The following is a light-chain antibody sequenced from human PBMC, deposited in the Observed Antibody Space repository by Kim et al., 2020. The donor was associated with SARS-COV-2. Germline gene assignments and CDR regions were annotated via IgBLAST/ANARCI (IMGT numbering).Light chain of an antibody. CDR2: GTS. Sequence: EIVLTQSPGPLSLSPGERATLSCRASQTLTSSYLAWYQQKPGQAPRLLIYGTSTRATGIADRFSGSGSGTDFTLTISRLESEDSAVYYCQQYGRSPSYTFGQGTKLETK. CDR1: QTLTSSY. CDR3: QQYGRSPSYT. V-gene: IGKV3-20*01. J-gene: IGKJ2*01.